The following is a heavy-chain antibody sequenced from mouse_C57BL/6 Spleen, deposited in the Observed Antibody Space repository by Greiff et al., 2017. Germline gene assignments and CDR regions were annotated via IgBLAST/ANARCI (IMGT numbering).Heavy chain of an antibody. CDR2: IDPENGDT. CDR1: GFNIKDDY. D-gene: IGHD2-2*01. V-gene: IGHV14-4*01. J-gene: IGHJ2*01. CDR3: TTGRWFLDY. Sequence: VQLQQSGAELVRPGASVKLSCTASGFNIKDDYMHWVKQRPEQGLEWIGWIDPENGDTEYASKFQGKATITADTSSNTAYLQLSSLTSEDTAVYYCTTGRWFLDYWGQGTTLTVSS.